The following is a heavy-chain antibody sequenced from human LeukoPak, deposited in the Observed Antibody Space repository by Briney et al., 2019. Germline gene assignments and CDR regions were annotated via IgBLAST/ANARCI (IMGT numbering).Heavy chain of an antibody. CDR3: AKDMIVVVITSPFDY. CDR1: GFTLSEHE. Sequence: GGSLRLSCVASGFTLSEHEMNWVRQAPGKGLEWVSAISGSGGSTYYADSVKGRFTISRDNSKNTLYLQMNSLRAEDTAVYYCAKDMIVVVITSPFDYWGQGTLVTVSS. CDR2: ISGSGGST. D-gene: IGHD3-22*01. J-gene: IGHJ4*02. V-gene: IGHV3-23*01.